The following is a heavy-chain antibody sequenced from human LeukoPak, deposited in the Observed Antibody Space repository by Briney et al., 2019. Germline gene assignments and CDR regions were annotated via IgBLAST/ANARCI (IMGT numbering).Heavy chain of an antibody. Sequence: ASVKVSCKASGYTFTSYYMHWVRQAPGQGLEWMGIINPSGGSTSYAQKFQGRVAMTRDTSTSTVYMELSTLRSEDTAVYYCARDYSWADDSSGYYSDLKYYFDYWGQGTLVTVSS. D-gene: IGHD3-22*01. CDR3: ARDYSWADDSSGYYSDLKYYFDY. V-gene: IGHV1-46*01. J-gene: IGHJ4*02. CDR2: INPSGGST. CDR1: GYTFTSYY.